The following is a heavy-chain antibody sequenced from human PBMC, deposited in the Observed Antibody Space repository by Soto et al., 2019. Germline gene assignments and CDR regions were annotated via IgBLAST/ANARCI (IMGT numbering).Heavy chain of an antibody. CDR3: ARGGSRDYGSGSYYEDNPFEY. CDR2: IYYSGST. Sequence: PSETLSLTCTVSGGSISSYYWSWIRQPPGKGLEWIGYIYYSGSTNYNPSLKSRVTISVDTSKNQFSLKLSSVTAADTAVYYCARGGSRDYGSGSYYEDNPFEYWGQGTLVTVSS. D-gene: IGHD3-10*01. J-gene: IGHJ4*02. V-gene: IGHV4-59*08. CDR1: GGSISSYY.